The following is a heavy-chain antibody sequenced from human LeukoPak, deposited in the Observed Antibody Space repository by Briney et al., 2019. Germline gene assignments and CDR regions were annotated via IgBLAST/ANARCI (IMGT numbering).Heavy chain of an antibody. V-gene: IGHV4-39*01. Sequence: SETLSLTCTVSGGSITTSGHHWGWIRQPPGKGLEWIGSIDYRERTTYNPSLKSRVTISADTSRNQFSLKLSSVTATDTAVYYWANYVTGTMRDYWGQGTLVTVSS. CDR3: ANYVTGTMRDY. CDR2: IDYRERT. CDR1: GGSITTSGHH. J-gene: IGHJ4*02. D-gene: IGHD3-16*01.